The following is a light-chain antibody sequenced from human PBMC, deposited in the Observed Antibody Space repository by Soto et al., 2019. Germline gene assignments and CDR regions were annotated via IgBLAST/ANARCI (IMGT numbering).Light chain of an antibody. CDR1: QTIRSS. CDR2: KAS. J-gene: IGKJ2*01. Sequence: DIQMTQFPPTLSASIGDRVTITCRASQTIRSSLAWYQQKPGKAPKLLIYKASTLETGVLSRFSGSGSGTEFALTISSLQPDDFATYYCQQYDSYSPYTFGQGTRLEIK. CDR3: QQYDSYSPYT. V-gene: IGKV1-5*03.